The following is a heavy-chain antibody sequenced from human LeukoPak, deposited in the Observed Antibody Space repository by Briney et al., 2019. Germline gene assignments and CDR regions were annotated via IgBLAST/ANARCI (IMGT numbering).Heavy chain of an antibody. J-gene: IGHJ4*02. CDR2: ISGSGGST. CDR3: AKVSDYYDSSGYYDPFDY. D-gene: IGHD3-22*01. Sequence: PGGSLRLSCAASGFTFSSYAMSWVRQAPGKGLEWVSAISGSGGSTYYGDSVKGRFTISRDNSKNTLYLQMNSLRAEDSAVYYCAKVSDYYDSSGYYDPFDYWGQGTLVTVSS. V-gene: IGHV3-23*01. CDR1: GFTFSSYA.